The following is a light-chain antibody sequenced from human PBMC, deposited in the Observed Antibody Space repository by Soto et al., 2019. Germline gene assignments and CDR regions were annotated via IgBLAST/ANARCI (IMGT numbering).Light chain of an antibody. CDR2: DAS. V-gene: IGKV1-5*01. CDR3: QQYNSSPYT. CDR1: QRFSTW. J-gene: IGKJ2*01. Sequence: DIQMTQSPSTLSASVGDRVTITCRASQRFSTWLAWYQQKPGEAPKLLIYDASSLEGGVPSRFSGRGSGTEFTLTISGLQPDDFATYYCQQYNSSPYTFGQGTKVDIK.